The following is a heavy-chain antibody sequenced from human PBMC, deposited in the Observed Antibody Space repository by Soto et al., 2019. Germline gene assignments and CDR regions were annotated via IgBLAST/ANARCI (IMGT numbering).Heavy chain of an antibody. CDR3: ARDTRGYSGYYYYYYYGMDV. J-gene: IGHJ6*02. Sequence: APVKVSCKASGYTFTSYGISWVRQAPGQGLEWMGWISAYNGNTNYAQKLQGRVTMTTDTFTSTAYMELRSLRSDDTAVYYCARDTRGYSGYYYYYYYGMDVWGQGTTVTVSS. CDR2: ISAYNGNT. V-gene: IGHV1-18*01. D-gene: IGHD5-12*01. CDR1: GYTFTSYG.